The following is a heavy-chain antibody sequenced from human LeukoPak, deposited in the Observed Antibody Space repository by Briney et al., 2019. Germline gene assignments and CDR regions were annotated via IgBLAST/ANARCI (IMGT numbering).Heavy chain of an antibody. CDR2: IYQSGTT. CDR3: ARQVGYYEAFDI. Sequence: PSGTLSLTCAVSGYSISRGYYSGWIRQPPGKGLEWIGTIYQSGTTYYNPSLKSRVTISVDTSKNQFSLKLSSVTAADTAVYYCARQVGYYEAFDIWGQGTMVTVSS. V-gene: IGHV4-38-2*01. J-gene: IGHJ3*02. D-gene: IGHD1-26*01. CDR1: GYSISRGYY.